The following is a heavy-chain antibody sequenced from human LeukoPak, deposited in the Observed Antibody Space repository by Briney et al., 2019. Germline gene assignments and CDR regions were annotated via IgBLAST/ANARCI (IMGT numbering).Heavy chain of an antibody. CDR1: GFTFSSYS. CDR2: ISSSSSTI. D-gene: IGHD3-10*01. J-gene: IGHJ6*02. CDR3: ARDIGYYGSGSYYRLSLYYYGMDV. V-gene: IGHV3-48*01. Sequence: GGSLRLSCAASGFTFSSYSMNWVRQAPGKGPEWVSYISSSSSTIYYADSVKGRFTISRDNAKNSLYLQMNSLRAEDTAVYYCARDIGYYGSGSYYRLSLYYYGMDVWGQGTTVTVSS.